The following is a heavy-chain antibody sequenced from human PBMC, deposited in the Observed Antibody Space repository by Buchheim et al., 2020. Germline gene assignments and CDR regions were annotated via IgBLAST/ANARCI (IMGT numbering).Heavy chain of an antibody. CDR2: INHSGRT. CDR1: GGSFSGYY. J-gene: IGHJ4*02. Sequence: QVQLQQWGAGLLNPSETLSLTCAVYGGSFSGYYWSWIRQPPGKGLEWIGEINHSGRTNYNPSLKSRVTISIDTSQNQFYLKLSSVTAADTAVYYCAREGYCSGGSCYPSDYWGQGTL. V-gene: IGHV4-34*01. D-gene: IGHD2-15*01. CDR3: AREGYCSGGSCYPSDY.